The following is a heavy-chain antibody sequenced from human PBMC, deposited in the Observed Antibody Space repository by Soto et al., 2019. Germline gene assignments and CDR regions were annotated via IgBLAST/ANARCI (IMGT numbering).Heavy chain of an antibody. V-gene: IGHV4-4*02. J-gene: IGHJ5*02. Sequence: KPSETLSLTCAVSGGSISTNDWWTWVRQPPGKGLEWIGDIHHTGSTTNYSPPLQSRVTVSIDKSENQFSLRLTSVTAADTAVYYCATRDCTNNVCHFPWGQGTLVTVSS. D-gene: IGHD2-8*01. CDR3: ATRDCTNNVCHFP. CDR1: GGSISTNDW. CDR2: IHHTGSTT.